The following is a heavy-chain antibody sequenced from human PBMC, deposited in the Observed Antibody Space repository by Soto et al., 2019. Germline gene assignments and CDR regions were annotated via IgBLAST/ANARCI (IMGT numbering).Heavy chain of an antibody. CDR3: ARGEHYYDSSGYYYPTIPCDY. V-gene: IGHV4-30-4*01. CDR1: GGSISSGDYY. CDR2: IYYSGST. D-gene: IGHD3-22*01. Sequence: QVQLQESGPGLVKPSQTLSLTCTVSGGSISSGDYYWSWIRPPPGKGREWIGYIYYSGSTYYNPSLMSRVTIEVDTSQNQFSLKLSSVTAADTAVYYCARGEHYYDSSGYYYPTIPCDYGGQGTLVTVSS. J-gene: IGHJ4*02.